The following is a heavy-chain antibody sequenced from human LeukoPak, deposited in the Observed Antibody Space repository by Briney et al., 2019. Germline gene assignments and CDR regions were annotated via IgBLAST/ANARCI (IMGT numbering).Heavy chain of an antibody. D-gene: IGHD2-2*02. J-gene: IGHJ4*02. CDR1: GFTLSSYA. CDR2: ISYDGSNK. V-gene: IGHV3-30*01. Sequence: GRSLRLSCAASGFTLSSYAMHWVRQAPGKGLEWVAVISYDGSNKYYADSVKGRFTISRDNSKDTLYLQMNSLRAEDTAVYYCAAEYVIYCSSTSCYTVEPVIDYWGQGTLVTVSS. CDR3: AAEYVIYCSSTSCYTVEPVIDY.